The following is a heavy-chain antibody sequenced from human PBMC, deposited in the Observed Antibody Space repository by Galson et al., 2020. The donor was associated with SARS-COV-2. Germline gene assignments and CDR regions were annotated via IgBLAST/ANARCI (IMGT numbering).Heavy chain of an antibody. CDR1: GGSISSDNW. D-gene: IGHD7-27*01. V-gene: IGHV4-4*02. CDR3: SRPKTGARFYA. Sequence: SETLSLTCAVSGGSISSDNWWCWVRPPPGKRLEWTGDINHSRTTNYNPSLKSRVTISGDKSKNQFSLHLKSVTAADTTVYFCSRPKTGARFYAWGQGTLVTVS. CDR2: INHSRTT. J-gene: IGHJ5*02.